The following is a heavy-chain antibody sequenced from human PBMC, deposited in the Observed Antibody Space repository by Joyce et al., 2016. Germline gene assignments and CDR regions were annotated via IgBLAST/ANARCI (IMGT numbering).Heavy chain of an antibody. V-gene: IGHV4-30-2*01. Sequence: QLQLQEFGSGLVKPSQTLSLTCTVTGDSLSSGYYSWSWVRQPPGKGLEWIGHIFDSGGTYYNPSLKSRVTMSVDRSKNQFSLQLSSVTAADSAVYYCARQNWSSNWFDPWGQGALVTVSS. CDR3: ARQNWSSNWFDP. J-gene: IGHJ5*02. D-gene: IGHD1-1*01. CDR1: GDSLSSGYYS. CDR2: IFDSGGT.